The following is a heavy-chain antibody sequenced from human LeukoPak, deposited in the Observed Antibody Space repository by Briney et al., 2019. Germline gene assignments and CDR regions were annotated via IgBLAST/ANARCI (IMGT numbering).Heavy chain of an antibody. CDR2: INHSGST. CDR3: ARHEVPYEASFDY. V-gene: IGHV4-34*01. Sequence: SETLSLTCAVYGGSFSGYYWSWIRQPPGKGLEWIGEINHSGSTNYNPSLKSRVTISVDTSKNQLSLKLSSVTAADTAVYYCARHEVPYEASFDYWGQGTLVTVSS. J-gene: IGHJ4*02. CDR1: GGSFSGYY. D-gene: IGHD3-22*01.